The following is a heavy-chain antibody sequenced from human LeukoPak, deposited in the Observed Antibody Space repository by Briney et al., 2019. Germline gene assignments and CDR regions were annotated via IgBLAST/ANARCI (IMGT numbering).Heavy chain of an antibody. D-gene: IGHD3-10*01. V-gene: IGHV4-59*11. CDR2: IYSSGNT. J-gene: IGHJ3*01. Sequence: SETLSLTCTVSGASISSHYWSWIRQPPGKGLEWIGYIYSSGNTNYSPSLKSRVSISVDTSKNQFSLKLSSVTAADTAVYYCARDLFLWFGQSYDAFDVWGQGTVVTVSS. CDR1: GASISSHY. CDR3: ARDLFLWFGQSYDAFDV.